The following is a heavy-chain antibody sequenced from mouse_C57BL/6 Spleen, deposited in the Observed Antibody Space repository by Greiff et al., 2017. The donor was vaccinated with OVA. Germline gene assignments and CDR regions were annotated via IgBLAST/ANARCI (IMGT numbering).Heavy chain of an antibody. Sequence: QVQLQQPGAELVKPGASVKMSCKASGYTFTSYWITWVKQRPGQGLEWIGDISPGSGSTNYNEKFKSKATLTVDTSSSTAYMQLSSLTSEDSAVYYGARSPLITTVVYWYFDVWGTGTTVTVSS. CDR2: ISPGSGST. J-gene: IGHJ1*03. CDR1: GYTFTSYW. D-gene: IGHD1-1*01. CDR3: ARSPLITTVVYWYFDV. V-gene: IGHV1-55*01.